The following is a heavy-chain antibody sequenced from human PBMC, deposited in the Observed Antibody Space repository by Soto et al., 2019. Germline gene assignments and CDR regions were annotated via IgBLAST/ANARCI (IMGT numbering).Heavy chain of an antibody. CDR3: AKNGQLPSYYYGMDV. CDR2: ISGYNGDT. Sequence: QGQLVQSGPEVKKPGASVKVSCKASGYTFTRYGISWVRQAPGQGLEWMGWISGYNGDTNYAQKVQGRVTMTIDTSTSTAYMELRSLTSDDRAIYYCAKNGQLPSYYYGMDVWGQGTTVTVPS. V-gene: IGHV1-18*01. J-gene: IGHJ6*02. D-gene: IGHD1-1*01. CDR1: GYTFTRYG.